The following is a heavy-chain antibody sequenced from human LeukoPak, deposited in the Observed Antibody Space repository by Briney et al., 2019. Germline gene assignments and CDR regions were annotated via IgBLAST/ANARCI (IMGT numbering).Heavy chain of an antibody. J-gene: IGHJ4*02. V-gene: IGHV1-69*13. CDR3: ARLPEIVILPVALDPIFGH. Sequence: SVKVSCKASGGTFTSHIISWVRQAPGQGLEWMGGIIPLFGTANYAQKFQGRVTITADESTSTAHMELSSLRSEDTAVYYCARLPEIVILPVALDPIFGHWGQGTLVTVSS. CDR1: GGTFTSHI. D-gene: IGHD3-9*01. CDR2: IIPLFGTA.